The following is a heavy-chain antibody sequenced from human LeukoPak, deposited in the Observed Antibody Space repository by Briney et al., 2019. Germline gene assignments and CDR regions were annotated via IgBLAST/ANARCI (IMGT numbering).Heavy chain of an antibody. CDR2: INPNSGGT. J-gene: IGHJ4*02. CDR1: GYTFTGYY. V-gene: IGHV1-2*02. CDR3: ARERRPHSYGSFIGDY. Sequence: ASVKVSCKASGYTFTGYYIHWVRQAPGQGLEWMGWINPNSGGTNYAQKCQGRVTMTRDTSISTVYMELSRLRSDDTGLYYCARERRPHSYGSFIGDYWGQGTLVSVSS. D-gene: IGHD5-18*01.